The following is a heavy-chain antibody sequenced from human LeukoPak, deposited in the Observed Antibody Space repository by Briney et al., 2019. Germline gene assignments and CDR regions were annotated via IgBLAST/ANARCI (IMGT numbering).Heavy chain of an antibody. D-gene: IGHD6-19*01. CDR1: GYTFTSYA. CDR2: INAVNGNT. V-gene: IGHV1-3*01. J-gene: IGHJ4*02. Sequence: ASVKVSCKASGYTFTSYAMHWVRQAPGQRLEWMGWINAVNGNTKYSQKFQGRVTITRDTSASTAYMELSSLRSEDTAVYYCAREGDSSGWFYFDYWGQGTLVTVSS. CDR3: AREGDSSGWFYFDY.